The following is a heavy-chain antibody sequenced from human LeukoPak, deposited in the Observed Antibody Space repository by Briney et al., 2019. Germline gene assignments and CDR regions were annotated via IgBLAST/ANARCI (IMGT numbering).Heavy chain of an antibody. V-gene: IGHV4-59*01. CDR2: IYYSGST. D-gene: IGHD5-18*01. Sequence: SETLSLTCTVSGGSISSYYWSWIRQPPGKGLEWIGYIYYSGSTNYNPSLKSRVTISVDTSKNQFSLKLSSVTAADTAVYYCAKEAAYSYDPYFDYWGQGTLVTVSS. CDR3: AKEAAYSYDPYFDY. CDR1: GGSISSYY. J-gene: IGHJ4*02.